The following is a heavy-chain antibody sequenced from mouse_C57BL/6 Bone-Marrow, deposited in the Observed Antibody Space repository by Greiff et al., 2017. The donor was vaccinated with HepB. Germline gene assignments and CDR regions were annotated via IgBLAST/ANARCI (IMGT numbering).Heavy chain of an antibody. D-gene: IGHD3-3*01. CDR2: ISYDGSN. CDR3: VGIMRY. Sequence: EVKLQESGPGLVKPSQSLSLTCSVTGYSITSGYYWNWIRQFPGNKLEWMGYISYDGSNNYNPSLKNRISITRDTSKNQFFLKLNSVTTEDTATYYCVGIMRYWGQGTSVTVSS. V-gene: IGHV3-6*01. CDR1: GYSITSGYY. J-gene: IGHJ4*01.